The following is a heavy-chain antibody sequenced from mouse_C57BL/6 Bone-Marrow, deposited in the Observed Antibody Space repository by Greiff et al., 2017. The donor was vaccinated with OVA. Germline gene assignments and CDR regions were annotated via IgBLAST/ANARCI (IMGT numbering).Heavy chain of an antibody. CDR3: ARRRGYGSWFAY. CDR1: GFTFSDYG. D-gene: IGHD1-1*01. V-gene: IGHV5-17*01. Sequence: EVQLVESGGGLVKPGGSLKLSCAASGFTFSDYGMHWVRQAPEKGLAWVAYISSGSSTISYADTVKGRFTISSDNAKNTLFLQMTSLRSEDTAMYYCARRRGYGSWFAYWGQGTLVTVSA. CDR2: ISSGSSTI. J-gene: IGHJ3*01.